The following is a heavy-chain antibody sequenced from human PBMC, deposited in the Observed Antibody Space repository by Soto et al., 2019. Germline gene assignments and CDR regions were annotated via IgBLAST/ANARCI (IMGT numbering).Heavy chain of an antibody. V-gene: IGHV1-69*01. Sequence: GXSVKVSFNASGGTFSSYAISLVRQAPGQGLEWMGGIIPIFGTANYAQKFQGRVTITADESTSTAYMELSSLRSEDTALYYCARDSQTYYYDSSGQYYFDYWGQGTLVTVSS. CDR2: IIPIFGTA. J-gene: IGHJ4*02. CDR3: ARDSQTYYYDSSGQYYFDY. CDR1: GGTFSSYA. D-gene: IGHD3-22*01.